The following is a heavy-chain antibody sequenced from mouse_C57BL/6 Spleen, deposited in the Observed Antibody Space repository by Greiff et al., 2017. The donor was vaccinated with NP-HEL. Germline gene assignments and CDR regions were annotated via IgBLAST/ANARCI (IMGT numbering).Heavy chain of an antibody. D-gene: IGHD2-3*01. CDR2: IDPSDSYT. CDR1: GYTFTSYW. J-gene: IGHJ4*01. Sequence: QVQLQQPGAELVMPGASVKLSCKASGYTFTSYWMHWVKQRPGQGLEWIGEIDPSDSYTNYNQKFKGKSTLTVDTSSSTAYMQLSSLTSEDSAVYYCARYDGYYAYAMDYWGQGTSVTVSS. CDR3: ARYDGYYAYAMDY. V-gene: IGHV1-69*01.